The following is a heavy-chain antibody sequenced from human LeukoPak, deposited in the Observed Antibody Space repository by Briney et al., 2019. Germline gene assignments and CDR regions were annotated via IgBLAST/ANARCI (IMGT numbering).Heavy chain of an antibody. CDR2: ISGSSSYI. CDR3: ARDPGYCSGGSCDWFDP. J-gene: IGHJ5*02. Sequence: GGSLRLSCAASGFTFSSYSMNWVRQAPGKGLEWVSSISGSSSYIYYADSVKGRFTISRDNAKNSLYVQMNSLRAEDTAVYYCARDPGYCSGGSCDWFDPWGQGTLVTVSS. V-gene: IGHV3-21*01. CDR1: GFTFSSYS. D-gene: IGHD2-15*01.